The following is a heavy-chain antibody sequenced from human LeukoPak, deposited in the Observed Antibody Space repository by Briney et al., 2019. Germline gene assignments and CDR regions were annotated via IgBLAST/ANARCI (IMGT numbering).Heavy chain of an antibody. CDR2: IKQDGSEK. CDR1: GFTFSSYW. D-gene: IGHD3-10*01. J-gene: IGHJ4*02. CDR3: AKDRDYYGSGSDY. Sequence: PGGSLRLSCAASGFTFSSYWMSWVRQAPGKGLEWVANIKQDGSEKYYVDSVKGRFTISRDNAKNSLYLQMNSLRAEDTAIYYCAKDRDYYGSGSDYWGQGTLVTVSS. V-gene: IGHV3-7*01.